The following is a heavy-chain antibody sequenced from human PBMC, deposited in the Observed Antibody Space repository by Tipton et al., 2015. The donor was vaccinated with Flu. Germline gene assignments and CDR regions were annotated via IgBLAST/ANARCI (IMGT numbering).Heavy chain of an antibody. CDR3: ARHFTAKNWFDP. Sequence: TLSLTCGVSGDSFTGYWWSWIRQFPGQGLEWIGEINHGGSTYYNPSLTGRVSISGDSSKNQLFLKLRSVTAADTAIYYCARHFTAKNWFDPWGQGRLVTVSS. D-gene: IGHD3-3*02. CDR2: INHGGST. V-gene: IGHV4-34*01. CDR1: GDSFTGYW. J-gene: IGHJ5*02.